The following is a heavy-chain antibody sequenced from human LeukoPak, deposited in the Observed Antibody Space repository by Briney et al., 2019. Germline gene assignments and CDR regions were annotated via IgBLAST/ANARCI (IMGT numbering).Heavy chain of an antibody. V-gene: IGHV4-39*07. Sequence: SETLSLTCTVSGGSISSSSYYWGWIRQPPGKGLEWIGSIYYSGSTYYNPSLKSRVTISVDTSKNQFSLKLSSVTAADTAVYYCASLRYSYGNYYGMDVWGQGTTVTVSS. J-gene: IGHJ6*02. D-gene: IGHD5-18*01. CDR1: GGSISSSSYY. CDR2: IYYSGST. CDR3: ASLRYSYGNYYGMDV.